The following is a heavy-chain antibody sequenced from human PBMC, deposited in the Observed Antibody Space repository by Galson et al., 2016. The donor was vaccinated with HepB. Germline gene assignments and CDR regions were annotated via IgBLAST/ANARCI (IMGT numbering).Heavy chain of an antibody. CDR2: IYWGDDK. V-gene: IGHV2-5*02. J-gene: IGHJ4*02. CDR3: ARAVIAVAGFDFDC. D-gene: IGHD6-19*01. CDR1: GFSLSTSGVA. Sequence: PALVKPTQTLTLTCTFSGFSLSTSGVAVGWIRQPPGKALEWLAVIYWGDDKRYSPFLRSKLTITKDTSKNQVVLTMTNMDPLDTATYYCARAVIAVAGFDFDCWGQGTLVTVSS.